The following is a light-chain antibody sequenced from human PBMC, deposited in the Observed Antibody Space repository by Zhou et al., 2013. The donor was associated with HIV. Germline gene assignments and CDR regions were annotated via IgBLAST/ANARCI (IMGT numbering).Light chain of an antibody. CDR3: QKYNSASWT. V-gene: IGKV1-27*01. Sequence: DIQMTQSPSSLSASVGERVTLTCRASQYISNYLAWYQQKPGKAPKLLIYAASTLQSGVPSRFSGSGSGTEFIFTISNLQPEDVATYYCQKYNSASWTFGQGTKVEIK. CDR1: QYISNY. CDR2: AAS. J-gene: IGKJ1*01.